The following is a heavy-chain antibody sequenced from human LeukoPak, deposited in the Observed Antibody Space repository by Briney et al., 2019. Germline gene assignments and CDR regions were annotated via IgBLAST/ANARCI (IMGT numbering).Heavy chain of an antibody. CDR3: ARRSVVVRATPSESAFDM. CDR1: GYTFTTYC. Sequence: GSSLKISCKGSGYTFTTYCIGCLRQMPGRGRLWMRVIYPDDSDTGYSPSFQSQVTISADTSMSTSYLQRSTLTASDTAVYYCARRSVVVRATPSESAFDMWGQGTTVTV. V-gene: IGHV5-51*01. D-gene: IGHD2-15*01. J-gene: IGHJ3*02. CDR2: IYPDDSDT.